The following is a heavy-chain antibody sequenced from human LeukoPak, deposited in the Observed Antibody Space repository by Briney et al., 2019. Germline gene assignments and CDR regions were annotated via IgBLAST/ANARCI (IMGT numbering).Heavy chain of an antibody. CDR3: ARGESDFDY. Sequence: KGGASLQISCKGSGYSFTSYWIGWVRQMPGKGLEWMGFIYPGDSDTRYSPSFQGQVTISADKSISTAYLQWSTLKASDTAIYYCARGESDFDYWGQGTLVTVSS. CDR1: GYSFTSYW. CDR2: IYPGDSDT. D-gene: IGHD3-16*01. J-gene: IGHJ4*02. V-gene: IGHV5-51*01.